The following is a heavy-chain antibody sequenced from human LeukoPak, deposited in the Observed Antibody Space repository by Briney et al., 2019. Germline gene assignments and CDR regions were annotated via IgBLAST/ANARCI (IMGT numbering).Heavy chain of an antibody. V-gene: IGHV1-8*03. CDR3: ARVDSSPDY. D-gene: IGHD3-22*01. CDR2: MNPNSGNT. Sequence: ASVTVSCKASGYTFTSYDINWVRQATGQGLEWMGWMNPNSGNTGHAQQFQGRVTITRDTSISTVYMELSSLRFEDTAVYYCARVDSSPDYWGQGTLVTVSS. J-gene: IGHJ4*02. CDR1: GYTFTSYD.